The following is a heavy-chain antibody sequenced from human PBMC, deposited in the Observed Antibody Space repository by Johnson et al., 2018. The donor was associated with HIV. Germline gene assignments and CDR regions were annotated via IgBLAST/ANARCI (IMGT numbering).Heavy chain of an antibody. CDR2: IYSGGST. D-gene: IGHD3-22*01. Sequence: VQLVESGGGLVKPGGSLRLSCAASGFTVSSNYMSWVRQAPGKGLEWVSVIYSGGSTYYADSVKGRFTISRDNSKNTLYLQMNSLRAEDTALYYCARSVGYYDSSGYYYVDAFDIWGQGTMVTVSS. V-gene: IGHV3-66*01. CDR3: ARSVGYYDSSGYYYVDAFDI. J-gene: IGHJ3*02. CDR1: GFTVSSNY.